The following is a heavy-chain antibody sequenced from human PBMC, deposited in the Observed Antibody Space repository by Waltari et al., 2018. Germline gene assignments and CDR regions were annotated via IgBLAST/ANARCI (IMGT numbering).Heavy chain of an antibody. Sequence: QLQLQESGPGLVKPSETLSLTCNVSGGPIHTSAHSWGWLRQPPGKGLEWIASIYYSGTTYYNPSLTSRVTISVDTSKNQFSLKLSSVTAADTAVYYCARTITGTDAVGYWGQGTLVTVSS. J-gene: IGHJ4*02. CDR2: IYYSGTT. V-gene: IGHV4-39*01. CDR3: ARTITGTDAVGY. D-gene: IGHD1-7*01. CDR1: GGPIHTSAHS.